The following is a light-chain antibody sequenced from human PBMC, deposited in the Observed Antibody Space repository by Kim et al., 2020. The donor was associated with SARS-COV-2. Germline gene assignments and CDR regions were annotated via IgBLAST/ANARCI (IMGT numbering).Light chain of an antibody. CDR3: QAWASTTVV. Sequence: VSPGQTVSITGSGDNLGEKCAGWYQQRPGQSPVLVIYQDNKRPSGIPERFSGSNSGNTATLTISGTQAMDEADYYCQAWASTTVVFGGGTRLTVL. CDR2: QDN. V-gene: IGLV3-1*01. CDR1: NLGEKC. J-gene: IGLJ2*01.